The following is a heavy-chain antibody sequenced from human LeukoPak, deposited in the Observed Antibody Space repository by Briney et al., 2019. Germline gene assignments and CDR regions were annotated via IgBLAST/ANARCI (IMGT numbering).Heavy chain of an antibody. CDR3: ARDLSTSSNWELDY. V-gene: IGHV1-2*02. Sequence: ASVKVSCKASGYTFSDYYTHWVRQSPGQGLEWMGWINPNSGGTRYAQQFQGRVTMTRDTSIGTVYMELSTLRSDDTAVYYCARDLSTSSNWELDYWGQGTLVTVSS. CDR1: GYTFSDYY. CDR2: INPNSGGT. D-gene: IGHD1-1*01. J-gene: IGHJ4*02.